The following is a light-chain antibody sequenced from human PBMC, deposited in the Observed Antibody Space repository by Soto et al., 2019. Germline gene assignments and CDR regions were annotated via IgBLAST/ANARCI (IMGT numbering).Light chain of an antibody. CDR1: QSISSW. CDR2: KAS. Sequence: DIQMNQSPSTLSGSVGDRVTITCRASQSISSWLAWYQQKPGKAPKLLIYKASSLESGVPSRFSGSGSGTEFTLTISSLQPDDFATYYCQQYNSYPLTFGGGTKVDIK. CDR3: QQYNSYPLT. J-gene: IGKJ4*01. V-gene: IGKV1-5*03.